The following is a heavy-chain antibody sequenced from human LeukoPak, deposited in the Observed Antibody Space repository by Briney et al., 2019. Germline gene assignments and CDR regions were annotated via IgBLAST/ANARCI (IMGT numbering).Heavy chain of an antibody. CDR3: AKDYGSGSYYNVNFNWFDP. CDR1: GFTFNTYA. CDR2: ISGSGGVT. D-gene: IGHD3-10*01. Sequence: GGSLRLSCAASGFTFNTYALSWVRQAPGKGLEWVSAISGSGGVTYYADSVKGRFTISRDSSKKTLYLQMNSLRAEDTAVYYCAKDYGSGSYYNVNFNWFDPWGQGTLVTVSS. J-gene: IGHJ5*02. V-gene: IGHV3-23*01.